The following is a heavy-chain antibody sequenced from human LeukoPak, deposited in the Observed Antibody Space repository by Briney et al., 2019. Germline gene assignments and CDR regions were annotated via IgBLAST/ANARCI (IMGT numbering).Heavy chain of an antibody. CDR2: INTDGSST. V-gene: IGHV3-74*01. D-gene: IGHD6-6*01. CDR1: GFTFSSYW. CDR3: ARSGGSSSLGY. Sequence: GGSLRLSCAASGFTFSSYWMHWVRQAPAKGLVWVSHINTDGSSTTYADSVKGRLTISRDNAKNTLYLQMNSLRTEDTAVYYCARSGGSSSLGYWGQGTLVTVSS. J-gene: IGHJ4*02.